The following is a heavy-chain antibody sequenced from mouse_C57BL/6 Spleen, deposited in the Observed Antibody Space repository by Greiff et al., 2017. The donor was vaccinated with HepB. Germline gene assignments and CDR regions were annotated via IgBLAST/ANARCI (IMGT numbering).Heavy chain of an antibody. CDR1: GYAFSSSW. J-gene: IGHJ2*01. Sequence: QVQLQQSGPELVKPGASVKISCKASGYAFSSSWMNWVKQRPGQGLEWIGRIYPGDGDTNYNGKFKGKATLTADKSSSTAYMQLSSLTSEDSAVYFCARGGNYLYYFDYWGQGTTLTVSS. D-gene: IGHD2-1*01. V-gene: IGHV1-82*01. CDR3: ARGGNYLYYFDY. CDR2: IYPGDGDT.